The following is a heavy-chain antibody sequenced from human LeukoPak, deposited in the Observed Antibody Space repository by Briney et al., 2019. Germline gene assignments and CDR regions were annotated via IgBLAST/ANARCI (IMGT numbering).Heavy chain of an antibody. CDR2: ISPGSSYK. V-gene: IGHV3-11*05. J-gene: IGHJ4*02. CDR1: TFTFSDYY. Sequence: GGSLRLSCTASTFTFSDYYMAWIRQAPGKGLEWVSSISPGSSYKFFADSVKGRFTISRDDAKNTVYLQMNSLRAEDTAIYYCARDSPSITPDYWGQGTLVTVSS. CDR3: ARDSPSITPDY. D-gene: IGHD1-20*01.